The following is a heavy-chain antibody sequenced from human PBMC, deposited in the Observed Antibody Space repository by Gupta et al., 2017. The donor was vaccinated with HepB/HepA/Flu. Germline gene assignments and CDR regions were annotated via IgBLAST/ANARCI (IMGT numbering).Heavy chain of an antibody. V-gene: IGHV1-69*01. D-gene: IGHD2-2*01. CDR3: AVSPCRTSCYDDAFDI. CDR2: IIPIFGTA. J-gene: IGHJ3*02. CDR1: GGTFSSYA. Sequence: ASGGTFSSYAISWVRQAPGQGLEWMGGIIPIFGTANYAQKFQGRVTITADESTSTAYMELSSLRSEDTVVYYCAVSPCRTSCYDDAFDIWGQGTMVTVSS.